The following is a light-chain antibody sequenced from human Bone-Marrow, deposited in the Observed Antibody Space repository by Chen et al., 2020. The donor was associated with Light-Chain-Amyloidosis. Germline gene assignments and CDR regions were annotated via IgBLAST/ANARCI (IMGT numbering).Light chain of an antibody. Sequence: SYVLTQPSSVSVAPGQTATIACGGNNIGSTRVHWYQQTPGQAPLLVVYDDSDRPSGIHERLSGYNSGNTATLSISRGEAGEGADYYCQVRGRSSDRPVFGGGTKLNDL. CDR1: NIGSTR. CDR3: QVRGRSSDRPV. CDR2: DDS. J-gene: IGLJ3*02. V-gene: IGLV3-21*02.